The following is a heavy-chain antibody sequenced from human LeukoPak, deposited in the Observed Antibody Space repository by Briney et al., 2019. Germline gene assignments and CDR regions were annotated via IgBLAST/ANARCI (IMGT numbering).Heavy chain of an antibody. CDR1: GFTFSSYS. Sequence: PGGSLRPSCAASGFTFSSYSMNWVRQAPGKGLEWVSSISSSSSYIYYADSVKGRFTISRDNAKNSLYLQMNSLRAEDTAVYYCARDSSGWYADYWGQGTLVTVSS. V-gene: IGHV3-21*01. J-gene: IGHJ4*02. CDR3: ARDSSGWYADY. CDR2: ISSSSSYI. D-gene: IGHD6-19*01.